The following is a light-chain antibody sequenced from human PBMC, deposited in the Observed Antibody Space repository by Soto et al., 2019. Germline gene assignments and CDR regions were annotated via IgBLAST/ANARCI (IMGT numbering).Light chain of an antibody. CDR2: DAS. Sequence: EIVLTQSPATLSLSPGERATLSCRASQSVSSYLAWYQQKPGQAPRLLIYDASNRATGIPARFSGSGSGTDFTLTISSLEPEDFAVYYCQQRINWPPLTFGQGTKVEIK. CDR3: QQRINWPPLT. J-gene: IGKJ1*01. V-gene: IGKV3-11*01. CDR1: QSVSSY.